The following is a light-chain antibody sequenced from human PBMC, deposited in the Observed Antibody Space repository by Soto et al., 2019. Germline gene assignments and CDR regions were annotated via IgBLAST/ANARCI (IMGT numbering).Light chain of an antibody. Sequence: EIVTTQSPITMSQSPWVRAAXSCRASQSVSSNLAWYQQKPGQAPTLLIYAASTRATGIPARFSGRGSGTEFTLTISSMQSKDFAVYYCQQYNNWPRLTFGGGIKLDIK. V-gene: IGKV3-15*01. CDR2: AAS. CDR1: QSVSSN. CDR3: QQYNNWPRLT. J-gene: IGKJ4*01.